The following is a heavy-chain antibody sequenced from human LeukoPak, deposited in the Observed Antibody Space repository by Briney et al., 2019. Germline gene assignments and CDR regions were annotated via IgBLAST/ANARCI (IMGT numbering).Heavy chain of an antibody. Sequence: SETLSLTCTVSGGSMSSYYWNWIRQPPGKGLEWIAYINYRGSTNYNPSLKSRVTISADTSKNQFFLKLSSVTAADTAVYYCARSYGSGNYFDYWGQGTLVTVSS. CDR1: GGSMSSYY. D-gene: IGHD3-10*01. CDR2: INYRGST. CDR3: ARSYGSGNYFDY. V-gene: IGHV4-59*01. J-gene: IGHJ4*02.